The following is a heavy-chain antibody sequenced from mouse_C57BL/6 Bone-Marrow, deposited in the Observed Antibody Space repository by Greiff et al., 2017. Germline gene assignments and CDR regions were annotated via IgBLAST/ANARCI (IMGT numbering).Heavy chain of an antibody. V-gene: IGHV5-17*01. J-gene: IGHJ2*01. CDR2: ISSGSSTI. CDR3: ARRRFFDY. Sequence: EVQRVESGGGLVKPGGSLKLSCAASGFTFRDYGMHWVRQAPEKGLEWVAYISSGSSTIYYADTVKGRFTISRDNAKNTLFLQMTSLRSEDTAMYYCARRRFFDYWGQGTTLTVSS. CDR1: GFTFRDYG.